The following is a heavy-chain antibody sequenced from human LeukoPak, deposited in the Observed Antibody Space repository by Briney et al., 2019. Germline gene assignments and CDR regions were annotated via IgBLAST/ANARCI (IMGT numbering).Heavy chain of an antibody. CDR3: ARVYYGSRSYSFDN. D-gene: IGHD3-10*01. V-gene: IGHV3-13*01. J-gene: IGHJ4*02. CDR2: INSVGDT. CDR1: GFTFSSYD. Sequence: PGGSLRLSCAVSGFTFSSYDIHWVRQVTGKGLEWVSGINSVGDTYYTDSVKGRFTISRDNAKNSLYLQMKSLRVGDTAVYYCARVYYGSRSYSFDNWGQGTLVTVSS.